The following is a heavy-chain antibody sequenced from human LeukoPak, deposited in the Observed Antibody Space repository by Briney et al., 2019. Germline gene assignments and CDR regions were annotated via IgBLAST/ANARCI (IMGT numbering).Heavy chain of an antibody. CDR2: ISAEVGNT. Sequence: ASVKLSCKASGYTFTSYGISWVRQAPGQGLEWVGWISAEVGNTNYAQKLQGRVTMTTDTSTSTAYMELRSLRSDDTAVYYCARIFPHVLTMSSGLRGYMDVWGKGTTVTVSS. CDR3: ARIFPHVLTMSSGLRGYMDV. J-gene: IGHJ6*03. D-gene: IGHD6-19*01. V-gene: IGHV1-18*01. CDR1: GYTFTSYG.